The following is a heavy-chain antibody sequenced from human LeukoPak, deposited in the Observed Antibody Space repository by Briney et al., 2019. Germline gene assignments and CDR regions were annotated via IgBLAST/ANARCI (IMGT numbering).Heavy chain of an antibody. Sequence: SETLSLICTVSGGSVSSYYWSWIRQPPGKGLEWIGTIYHSGSTYYNPSLKSRVTISVDTSKNQFSLKLSSVTAADTAVYYCARYDVWGSYRAFDYWGQGTLVTVSS. J-gene: IGHJ4*02. CDR3: ARYDVWGSYRAFDY. D-gene: IGHD3-16*02. CDR2: IYHSGST. V-gene: IGHV4-59*08. CDR1: GGSVSSYY.